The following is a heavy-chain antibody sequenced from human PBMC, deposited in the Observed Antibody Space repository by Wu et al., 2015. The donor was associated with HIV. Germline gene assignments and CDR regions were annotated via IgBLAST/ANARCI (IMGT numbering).Heavy chain of an antibody. CDR2: IIPLFGTT. V-gene: IGHV1-69*05. J-gene: IGHJ4*02. CDR3: ATPRSPGFSSAWPTYFDY. Sequence: QVQLVQSGSEVKKPESSVKISCKASGNTFNAINWVRQAPGQGLEWMGGIIPLFGTTDYAQIFQGRVTITTDESTSTAYMELSSLRSEDTAVYYCATPRSPGFSSAWPTYFDYWGQGTLVTVSS. D-gene: IGHD6-19*01. CDR1: GNTFNA.